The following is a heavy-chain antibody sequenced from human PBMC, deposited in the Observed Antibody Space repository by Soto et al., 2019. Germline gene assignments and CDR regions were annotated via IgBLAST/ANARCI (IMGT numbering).Heavy chain of an antibody. CDR2: INPSGGST. V-gene: IGHV1-46*01. CDR3: ARDFSFASSNYYYGMDV. CDR1: GYTFTSYY. Sequence: ASVKVSCKASGYTFTSYYMHWVRLAPGQGLEWMGIINPSGGSTSYAQKFQGRVTMTRDTSTSTVYMELSSLRSEDTAVYYCARDFSFASSNYYYGMDVWGQGNTVTVSS. J-gene: IGHJ6*02. D-gene: IGHD6-6*01.